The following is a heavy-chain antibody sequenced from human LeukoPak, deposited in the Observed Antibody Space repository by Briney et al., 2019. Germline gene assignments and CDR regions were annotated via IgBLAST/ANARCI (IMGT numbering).Heavy chain of an antibody. CDR3: AKDLGYCSSTSCYDAFDI. CDR2: IYSGGST. CDR1: GFTVSSSY. D-gene: IGHD2-2*01. V-gene: IGHV3-53*01. J-gene: IGHJ3*02. Sequence: PGGSLRLSCAASGFTVSSSYMSWVRQAPGKGLEWVSVIYSGGSTYYADSVKGRFTISRDNSKNTLYLQMNSLRAEDTAVYYCAKDLGYCSSTSCYDAFDIWGQGTMVTVSS.